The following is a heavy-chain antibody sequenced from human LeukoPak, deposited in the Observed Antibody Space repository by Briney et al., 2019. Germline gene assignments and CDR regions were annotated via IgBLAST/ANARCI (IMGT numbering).Heavy chain of an antibody. CDR2: IRYDGSNK. Sequence: GGSLRLSCAASGFTFSSYGMHWVRQTPGKGLEWVAFIRYDGSNKYYADSVKGRFTISRDNSKNTLYLQMNSLRAEDTAVYYCARGRYGDYGGSPDFDYWGQGTLVTVSS. J-gene: IGHJ4*02. D-gene: IGHD4-17*01. V-gene: IGHV3-30*02. CDR3: ARGRYGDYGGSPDFDY. CDR1: GFTFSSYG.